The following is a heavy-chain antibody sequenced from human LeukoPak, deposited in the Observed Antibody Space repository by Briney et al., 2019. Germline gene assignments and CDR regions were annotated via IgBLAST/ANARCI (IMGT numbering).Heavy chain of an antibody. CDR3: ARDYTNYYYYGMDV. D-gene: IGHD4-11*01. V-gene: IGHV3-48*03. CDR1: GFTFSSYA. Sequence: GGSLRLSCAASGFTFSSYAMSWVRQAPGKGLEWVSYTSSSGSIISYADSVKGRFTISRDNAKNSLYLQMNSLRAEDTAVYYCARDYTNYYYYGMDVWGQGTTVTVSS. J-gene: IGHJ6*02. CDR2: TSSSGSII.